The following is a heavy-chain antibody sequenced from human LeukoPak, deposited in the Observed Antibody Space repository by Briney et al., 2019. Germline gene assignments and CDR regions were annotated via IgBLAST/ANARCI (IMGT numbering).Heavy chain of an antibody. J-gene: IGHJ4*02. CDR2: ISGDGVST. Sequence: GGSLRLSCVASGLPIADFAMHWVRQAPGKGLEWVSLISGDGVSTFYADSVKGRFSISRGNSKNSLYLEMNSLRTEDAAMYYCAKESGKFDYWGQGTLVAVSS. CDR1: GLPIADFA. V-gene: IGHV3-43*02. CDR3: AKESGKFDY.